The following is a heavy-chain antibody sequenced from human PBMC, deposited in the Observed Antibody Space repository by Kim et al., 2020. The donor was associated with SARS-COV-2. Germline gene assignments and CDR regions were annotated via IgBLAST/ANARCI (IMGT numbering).Heavy chain of an antibody. CDR1: GYTFTSYG. CDR2: ISAYNGNT. V-gene: IGHV1-18*01. J-gene: IGHJ3*02. D-gene: IGHD2-15*01. CDR3: ARDRSWKAVVTERSAFDI. Sequence: ASVKVSCKASGYTFTSYGISWVRQAPGQGLEWMGWISAYNGNTNYAQKLQGRVTMTTDTSTSTAYMELRSLRSDDTAVYYCARDRSWKAVVTERSAFDIWGQGTMVTVSS.